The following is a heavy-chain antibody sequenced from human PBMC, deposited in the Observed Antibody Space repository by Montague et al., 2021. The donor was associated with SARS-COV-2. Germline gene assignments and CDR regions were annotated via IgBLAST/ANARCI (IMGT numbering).Heavy chain of an antibody. CDR1: GGSVSSGSYY. D-gene: IGHD3-3*01. CDR2: IYYSGST. Sequence: SETLSLTCTVSGGSVSSGSYYWSWIRKPPGKGLEWIGYIYYSGSTNYNPSLKSRVTISVDTSKNQFSLKLSSVTAADTAVYYCARDPWRITIFGVVTRYGMDVWGQGTTVTVSS. J-gene: IGHJ6*02. CDR3: ARDPWRITIFGVVTRYGMDV. V-gene: IGHV4-61*01.